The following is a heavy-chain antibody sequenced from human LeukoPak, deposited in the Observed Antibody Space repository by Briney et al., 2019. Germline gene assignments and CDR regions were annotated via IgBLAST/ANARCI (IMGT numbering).Heavy chain of an antibody. CDR3: AFLLHPRCPFDP. CDR2: IYYSGST. CDR1: GGPISSYY. V-gene: IGHV4-59*08. D-gene: IGHD2-8*01. J-gene: IGHJ5*02. Sequence: SETLSLTCTVSGGPISSYYWSWIRQPPGKGLEWIGYIYYSGSTNYNPSLKSRVAISVDTSKNQFSLKLSSVTAADTAVYYCAFLLHPRCPFDPWGQGTLVTVSS.